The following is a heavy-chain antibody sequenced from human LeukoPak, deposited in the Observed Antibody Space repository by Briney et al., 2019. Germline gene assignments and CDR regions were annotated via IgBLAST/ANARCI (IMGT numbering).Heavy chain of an antibody. D-gene: IGHD5-12*01. CDR1: GGSVSSYY. J-gene: IGHJ3*02. CDR2: IYYSGST. V-gene: IGHV4-59*02. Sequence: PSETLSLTCTVSGGSVSSYYWSWIRQPPGKGLECIGYIYYSGSTNYNPSLKSRVSISVDRSKNQFSLKLSSVTAADTAVYYCARGGTWLGAFDIWGQGTMVTVSS. CDR3: ARGGTWLGAFDI.